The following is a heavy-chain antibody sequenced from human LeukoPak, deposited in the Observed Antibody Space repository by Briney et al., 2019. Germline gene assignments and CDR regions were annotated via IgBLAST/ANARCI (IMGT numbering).Heavy chain of an antibody. CDR2: INTYTGNP. D-gene: IGHD3-22*01. CDR3: ARWDYGSSGYALYYFDY. CDR1: GYTVTSYA. V-gene: IGHV7-4-1*02. Sequence: GASVKVSCKASGYTVTSYAMNWVRQAPGQGLEWMGWINTYTGNPTYAQGFTGRFVFSLDTSVSTAYLQISSLKAEDTAVYYCARWDYGSSGYALYYFDYWGQGTLVTVSS. J-gene: IGHJ4*02.